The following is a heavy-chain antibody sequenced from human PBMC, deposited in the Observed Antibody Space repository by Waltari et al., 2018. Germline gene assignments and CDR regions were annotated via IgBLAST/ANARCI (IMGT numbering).Heavy chain of an antibody. CDR2: MNPNRVNT. J-gene: IGHJ4*02. V-gene: IGHV1-8*01. CDR1: GYTFTSYD. D-gene: IGHD5-12*01. Sequence: QVQLVQSGAEVKKPGASVKVSCKASGYTFTSYDINWVRQANGQGLEWMGWMNPNRVNTGYAHKCQVRVTMTRNTSIGTAYMERSSLRSEDTSVYYCARAGISGYDSFDYWGQGTLVTVSS. CDR3: ARAGISGYDSFDY.